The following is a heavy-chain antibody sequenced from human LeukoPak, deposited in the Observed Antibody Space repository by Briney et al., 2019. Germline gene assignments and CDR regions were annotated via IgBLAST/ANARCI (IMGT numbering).Heavy chain of an antibody. V-gene: IGHV6-1*01. CDR2: TYYRSKWYN. J-gene: IGHJ3*01. D-gene: IGHD5-24*01. CDR3: ARGGQGDGYSADEAFDL. Sequence: SQTLSLTCAISGDNVSGNSTAYNWIRQSPSRGLEWLGRTYYRSKWYNDYAVSAKSRITVNPDTSKNQLSLQLNSVTPEDTAVYYCARGGQGDGYSADEAFDLWGQGTMVTVSS. CDR1: GDNVSGNSTA.